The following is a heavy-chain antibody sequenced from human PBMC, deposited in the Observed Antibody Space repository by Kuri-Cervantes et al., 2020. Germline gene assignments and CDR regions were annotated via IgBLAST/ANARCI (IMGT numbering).Heavy chain of an antibody. V-gene: IGHV4-61*01. J-gene: IGHJ3*02. CDR2: IHNSGST. CDR3: ASFRRDAFDI. CDR1: GDSVTSGSYY. Sequence: SETLSLTCTVSGDSVTSGSYYWNWIRQPPGKRLEWIGYIHNSGSTNYNPSLKSRVTISVDKSKNQFSLKLSSVTAADTAVYYCASFRRDAFDIWGQGTMVTVSS.